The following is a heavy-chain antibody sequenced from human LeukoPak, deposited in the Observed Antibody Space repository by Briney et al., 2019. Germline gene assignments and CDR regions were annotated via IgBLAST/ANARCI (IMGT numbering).Heavy chain of an antibody. CDR1: GLSLSTGGLC. J-gene: IGHJ4*02. CDR2: IDWDDDK. D-gene: IGHD3-22*01. V-gene: IGHV2-70*11. CDR3: ARSKIEGQVDY. Sequence: SGPTLVNPTQTLTLTCTFSGLSLSTGGLCVSWIRQPPGKALEWLARIDWDDDKYYTTSLKTRLTISKDTSKNQVVLTMTNMDPVDTATYYCARSKIEGQVDYWGQGTLVTVSS.